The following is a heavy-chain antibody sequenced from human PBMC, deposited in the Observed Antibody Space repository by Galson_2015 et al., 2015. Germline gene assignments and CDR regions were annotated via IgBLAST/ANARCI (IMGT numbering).Heavy chain of an antibody. CDR2: INGGNGDT. J-gene: IGHJ4*02. Sequence: QSGAEVKKPGESLKVSCTASGYTFPSYAMHWVRQAPGQRLEWMGWINGGNGDTKYSQKFKGRVTITRDTSASTAYMELSSLTSEDTAVYYCARGSGYDWGDFDHWGQGTLVTVSS. V-gene: IGHV1-3*01. CDR3: ARGSGYDWGDFDH. CDR1: GYTFPSYA. D-gene: IGHD5-12*01.